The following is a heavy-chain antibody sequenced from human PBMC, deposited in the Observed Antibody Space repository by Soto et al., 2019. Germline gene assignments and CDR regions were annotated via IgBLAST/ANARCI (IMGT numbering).Heavy chain of an antibody. J-gene: IGHJ3*02. Sequence: QLLESGPGLVKPSETLSLSCTVSGDSMTISDFLWGCVRQSPGKGLEWIGGIYYSGSAYYNPSLGSRATLSVDTSRNQFFLSVTSVTAADTAVYYCARPLYAHLAFCIWGQGKLVTVSS. V-gene: IGHV4-39*01. D-gene: IGHD2-2*01. CDR1: GDSMTISDFL. CDR3: ARPLYAHLAFCI. CDR2: IYYSGSA.